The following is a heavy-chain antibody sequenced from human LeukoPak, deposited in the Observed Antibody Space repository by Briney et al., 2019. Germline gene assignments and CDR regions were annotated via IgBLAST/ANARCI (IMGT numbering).Heavy chain of an antibody. CDR3: ARWHSHGRYFDY. CDR2: ICDSGNI. J-gene: IGHJ4*02. Sequence: PSETLSLTCTVSGGSISSYYWSWIRQPPGKGLEWIGYICDSGNIDYKPSLKSRVTISVDTSKNQFSLKLTSATAADTAVYYCARWHSHGRYFDYWGQGALVTVSS. V-gene: IGHV4-59*01. CDR1: GGSISSYY. D-gene: IGHD2-21*01.